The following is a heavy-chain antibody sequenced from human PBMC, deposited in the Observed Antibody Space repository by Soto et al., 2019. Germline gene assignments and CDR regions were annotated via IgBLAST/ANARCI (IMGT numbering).Heavy chain of an antibody. CDR2: IYYSGST. V-gene: IGHV4-59*01. J-gene: IGHJ5*02. Sequence: PSETLSLTCTFSGGSISAYYWSWIRQPPGKGLEWIGHIYYSGSTNYSPSLKSRVTISIDTSKRQFSLKLRSVTAADTAMYYCARVGSGSYYDFNWFDPWGQGKVVTVSS. CDR3: ARVGSGSYYDFNWFDP. D-gene: IGHD1-26*01. CDR1: GGSISAYY.